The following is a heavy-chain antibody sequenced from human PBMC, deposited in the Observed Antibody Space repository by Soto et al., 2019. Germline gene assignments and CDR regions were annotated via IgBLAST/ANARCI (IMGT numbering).Heavy chain of an antibody. CDR1: GYTFAKYG. CDR3: AREVQWLARRDVDY. J-gene: IGHJ4*02. CDR2: ISAYNGTT. D-gene: IGHD6-19*01. Sequence: QVRLVQSGAEVKKPGASVKVSCQSSGYTFAKYGITWVRQAPGQGLEWIGWISAYNGTTNYAQRLQGRVTLTTDTATSTVHMELRRLTSDDTGVEYCAREVQWLARRDVDYWGQGTLVTVSS. V-gene: IGHV1-18*01.